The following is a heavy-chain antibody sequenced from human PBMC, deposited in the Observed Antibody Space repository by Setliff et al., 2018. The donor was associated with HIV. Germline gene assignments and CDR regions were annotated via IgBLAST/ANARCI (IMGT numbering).Heavy chain of an antibody. Sequence: GASVKVSCKASGCTFNNYYMHWVRQAPGQGLEWMGIINPSDNRTYYAQKFQGRVTMTRDTSTGSVYMELRSLRSEDTAVYYCARAYYDSVWGSHRYRFYYFDYWGQGSLVTVSS. CDR3: ARAYYDSVWGSHRYRFYYFDY. CDR2: INPSDNRT. CDR1: GCTFNNYY. V-gene: IGHV1-46*02. D-gene: IGHD3-16*02. J-gene: IGHJ4*02.